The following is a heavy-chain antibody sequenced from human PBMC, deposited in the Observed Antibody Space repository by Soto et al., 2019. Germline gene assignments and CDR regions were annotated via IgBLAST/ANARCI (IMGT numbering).Heavy chain of an antibody. Sequence: PGGSLRLSCAASGFTFSNAWMNWVRQAPGKGLEWVGRIKSKTDGGTTDYAAPVKGRFTISRDDSKNTLYLQMNSLKTEDTAVYYCTTGSESRYDSSGYYYLHKYHYYGMDVWGQATTVTVSS. J-gene: IGHJ6*02. V-gene: IGHV3-15*07. CDR2: IKSKTDGGTT. CDR1: GFTFSNAW. CDR3: TTGSESRYDSSGYYYLHKYHYYGMDV. D-gene: IGHD3-22*01.